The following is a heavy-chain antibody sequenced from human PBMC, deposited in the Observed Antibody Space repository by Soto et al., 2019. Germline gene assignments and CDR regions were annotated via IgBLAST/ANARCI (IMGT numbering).Heavy chain of an antibody. J-gene: IGHJ4*02. CDR1: GFTFSSYA. V-gene: IGHV3-23*01. CDR3: ANWPDDYGDYGPIDY. Sequence: EVQLLESGGGLVQPGGSLRLSCAASGFTFSSYAMSWVRQAPGKGLEWVSAISGSGHSTYYADSVKGRFTISRDNSKNTLFLQMNSLRAEDTALYYCANWPDDYGDYGPIDYWGQRTLVTVSS. CDR2: ISGSGHST. D-gene: IGHD4-17*01.